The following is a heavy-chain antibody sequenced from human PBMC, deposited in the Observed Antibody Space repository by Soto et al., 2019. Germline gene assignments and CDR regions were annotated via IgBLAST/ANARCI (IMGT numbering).Heavy chain of an antibody. CDR3: AKDKPGTTSFDY. D-gene: IGHD1-1*01. CDR1: GFTISSNA. CDR2: ISDRGDTT. J-gene: IGHJ4*02. Sequence: GGSLRLSCAASGFTISSNAMYWVRQAPGKGLEWVSGISDRGDTTHYADSVKGRFAISRDTSKNTLYLQLNTLRADDTAVYYCAKDKPGTTSFDYWGQGTLVTVSS. V-gene: IGHV3-23*01.